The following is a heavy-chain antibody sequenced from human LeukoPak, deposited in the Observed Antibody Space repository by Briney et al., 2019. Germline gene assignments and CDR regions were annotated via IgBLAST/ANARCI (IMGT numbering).Heavy chain of an antibody. Sequence: QPGGSLRLSCAASGFTFSSYWMHWVRQAPGKGLVWVSRIKSDGSTNYADSVKGRFTISRDSAKNTLSLQMNSLRAEDTGVYYCARAPSEIGGYYPEYFRHWGQGTLVTVSS. V-gene: IGHV3-74*01. CDR3: ARAPSEIGGYYPEYFRH. CDR2: IKSDGST. CDR1: GFTFSSYW. J-gene: IGHJ1*01. D-gene: IGHD3-22*01.